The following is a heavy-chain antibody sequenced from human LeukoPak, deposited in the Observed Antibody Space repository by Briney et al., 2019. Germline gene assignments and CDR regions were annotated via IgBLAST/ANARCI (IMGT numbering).Heavy chain of an antibody. V-gene: IGHV4-31*03. CDR2: IYYSGST. J-gene: IGHJ6*02. D-gene: IGHD3-10*01. CDR1: GGSISSGGYY. Sequence: SETLSLTCTVSGGSISSGGYYWSWIRQHPGKGLEWIGYIYYSGSTYYNPSLKSRVTISVDTSKNQFSLKLSSVTAADTAVYYCAREEGKVTMVRGVYYYYYYGMDVWGQGTTVTVS. CDR3: AREEGKVTMVRGVYYYYYYGMDV.